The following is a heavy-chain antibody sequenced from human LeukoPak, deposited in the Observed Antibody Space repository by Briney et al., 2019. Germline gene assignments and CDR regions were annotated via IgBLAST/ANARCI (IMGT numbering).Heavy chain of an antibody. V-gene: IGHV4-30-2*01. J-gene: IGHJ5*02. CDR2: IYHSGST. D-gene: IGHD2-21*01. CDR1: GGSISSGGYS. Sequence: SQTLSLTCAVSGGSISSGGYSWSWIRQPPGKGLEWIGYIYHSGSTYYNPSLKSRVTISVDRSKNQFSLKLSCVTAADTAVYYCARVVDWFDPWGQGTLVTVSS. CDR3: ARVVDWFDP.